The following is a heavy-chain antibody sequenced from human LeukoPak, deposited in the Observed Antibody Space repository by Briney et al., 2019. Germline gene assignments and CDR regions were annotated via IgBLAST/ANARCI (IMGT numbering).Heavy chain of an antibody. V-gene: IGHV3-30-3*01. CDR1: GFTFSSYA. J-gene: IGHJ5*02. CDR3: ARDWGNYYDSSGYYYLNWFDP. Sequence: PGGSLRLSCAASGFTFSSYAMHWVRQAPGKGLEWVAVISYDGSNKYYADSVKGRFTISRDNSKNTLYLQMNSLRAEDTAVYYCARDWGNYYDSSGYYYLNWFDPWGQGTLVTVSS. CDR2: ISYDGSNK. D-gene: IGHD3-22*01.